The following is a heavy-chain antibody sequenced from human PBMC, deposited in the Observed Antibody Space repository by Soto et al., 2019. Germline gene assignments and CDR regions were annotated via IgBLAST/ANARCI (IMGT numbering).Heavy chain of an antibody. CDR1: GGSFCGYY. V-gene: IGHV4-34*01. D-gene: IGHD3-9*01. CDR2: INHSGST. Sequence: SETLSLTCAVYGGSFCGYYWSWIRQPPGKGLEWIGEINHSGSTNYNPSLKSRVTISVDTSKNQFSLKLSSVTAADTAVYYCARQATYYDILTGHPYYYMDVWGKGTTVTVSS. CDR3: ARQATYYDILTGHPYYYMDV. J-gene: IGHJ6*03.